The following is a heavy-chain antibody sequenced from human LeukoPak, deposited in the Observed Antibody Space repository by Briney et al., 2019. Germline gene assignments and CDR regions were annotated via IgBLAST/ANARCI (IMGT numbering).Heavy chain of an antibody. V-gene: IGHV4-34*01. CDR2: INHSGST. J-gene: IGHJ4*02. CDR3: ARGFAYYDFWSGFY. CDR1: GGSFSGYY. Sequence: KSSETLSLTCAVYGGSFSGYYWSWIRQPPGKGLEWIGEINHSGSTNYNPSLKSRVTISVDTSKNQFSLKLSSVTAADTAVYYCARGFAYYDFWSGFYWGQGTLVTVSS. D-gene: IGHD3-3*01.